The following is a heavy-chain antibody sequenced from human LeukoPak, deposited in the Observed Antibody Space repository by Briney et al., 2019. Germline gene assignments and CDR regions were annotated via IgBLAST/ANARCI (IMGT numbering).Heavy chain of an antibody. CDR1: GFTFSDYY. Sequence: PGGSLRLSCAASGFTFSDYYMSWIRQAPGKGLEWVSYISSSGSTIYYADSVKGRFTISRDNAKNSLYLQMNSLRAEDTAVYYCARIPSYYCGSGMPYYFDYWGQGTLVTVSS. CDR3: ARIPSYYCGSGMPYYFDY. D-gene: IGHD3-10*01. CDR2: ISSSGSTI. J-gene: IGHJ4*02. V-gene: IGHV3-11*01.